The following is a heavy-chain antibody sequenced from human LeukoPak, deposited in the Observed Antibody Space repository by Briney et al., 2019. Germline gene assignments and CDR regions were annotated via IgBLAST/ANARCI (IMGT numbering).Heavy chain of an antibody. D-gene: IGHD2-15*01. CDR3: AGEYCSGAACYKSFDY. V-gene: IGHV1-2*02. Sequence: ASVKVSCKASGYTFTDYYMHWVRQAPGQGLEWMGWLNSDSGASKSAQKFQGRVTMTRDTSISTAYMELSSLRADDTALYYCAGEYCSGAACYKSFDYWGQGTLVTVSS. CDR2: LNSDSGAS. CDR1: GYTFTDYY. J-gene: IGHJ4*02.